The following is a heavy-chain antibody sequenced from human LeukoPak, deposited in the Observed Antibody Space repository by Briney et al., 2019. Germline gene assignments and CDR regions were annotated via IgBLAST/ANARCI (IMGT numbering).Heavy chain of an antibody. CDR2: IYPGDSGP. Sequence: GESLKISCKVSGYSFTSYCIGWVRQMPGKGLEWMGIIYPGDSGPTYSPSFQGQVTISVDKSINTAYLQWSSLQASDTAMYYCARGSGSSSRHFDYWGQGTLVTVSS. D-gene: IGHD3-10*01. J-gene: IGHJ4*02. V-gene: IGHV5-51*01. CDR3: ARGSGSSSRHFDY. CDR1: GYSFTSYC.